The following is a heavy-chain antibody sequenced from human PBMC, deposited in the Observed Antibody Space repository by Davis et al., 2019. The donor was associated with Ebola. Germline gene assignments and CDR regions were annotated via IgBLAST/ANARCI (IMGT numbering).Heavy chain of an antibody. V-gene: IGHV3-30*03. CDR3: AISSGGPPDY. CDR1: GFTFSSYG. J-gene: IGHJ4*02. Sequence: PGGSLRLSCAASGFTFSSYGMHWVRQAPGKGLEWVAVISYDGSNKYYADSVKGRFTISRDNSKNTLYLQMNSLRAEDTAVYYCAISSGGPPDYWGQGTLVTVSS. CDR2: ISYDGSNK. D-gene: IGHD3-10*01.